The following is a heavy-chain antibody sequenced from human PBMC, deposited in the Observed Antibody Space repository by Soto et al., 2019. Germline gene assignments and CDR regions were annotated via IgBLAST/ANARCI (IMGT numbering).Heavy chain of an antibody. CDR3: ARAFFYQGSDSRGYSFDAFDF. CDR1: GYTFTSPG. Sequence: GASVTVSCKASGYTFTSPGMSWVRQAPGQGLEWMGWISAHTGSSEYAQRFQGRVTMTTDRSTSTAYMELRSLRSDDTAVYYCARAFFYQGSDSRGYSFDAFDFWGPGTLVTVSS. D-gene: IGHD3-22*01. V-gene: IGHV1-18*01. CDR2: ISAHTGSS. J-gene: IGHJ3*01.